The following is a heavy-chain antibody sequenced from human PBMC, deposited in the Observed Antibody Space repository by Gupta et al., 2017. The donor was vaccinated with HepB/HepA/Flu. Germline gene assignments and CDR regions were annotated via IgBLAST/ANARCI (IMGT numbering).Heavy chain of an antibody. CDR3: ARGRVPTTKSGWLDP. CDR2: INPIGDGT. CDR1: QDTFTSHY. Sequence: QVQLVQSGPEVKPPGASVKISCKASQDTFTSHYIHWVRQAPGQGLEWLGVINPIGDGTNYAQKCRGRVTLTRDTSTRRFYMEFTSLRSEDTAVYYCARGRVPTTKSGWLDPWGQGTLVPVSS. V-gene: IGHV1-46*01. D-gene: IGHD1-26*01. J-gene: IGHJ5*02.